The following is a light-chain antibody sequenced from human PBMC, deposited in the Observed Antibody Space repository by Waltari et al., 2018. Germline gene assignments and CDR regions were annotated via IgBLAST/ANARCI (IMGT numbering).Light chain of an antibody. CDR3: SSHGGRKM. J-gene: IGLJ3*02. Sequence: QSALTRPASVSGSPGQSITLSCPGSDRAVGMFHLVSWFPQHPGTAPKVIIYEASKRPSGISDRFSGSKSGNTASLTVSGLQAEDEADYYCSSHGGRKMFGGGTKLTVL. V-gene: IGLV2-14*02. CDR2: EAS. CDR1: DRAVGMFHL.